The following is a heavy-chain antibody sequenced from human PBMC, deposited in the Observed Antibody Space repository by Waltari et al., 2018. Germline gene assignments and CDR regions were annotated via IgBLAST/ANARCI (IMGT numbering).Heavy chain of an antibody. V-gene: IGHV3-30*04. J-gene: IGHJ6*02. D-gene: IGHD2-2*01. Sequence: QVQLVESGGGVVQPGRSLRLSCAASEFTFSSYAMHWVRQAPGKGLAWVAVISYNARNISYVDSVKGRFTISRHNSKKTLFLQMNSLRDEDTAIYYCARDYCDRTNCHGMDVWGQGTAVTVSS. CDR1: EFTFSSYA. CDR3: ARDYCDRTNCHGMDV. CDR2: ISYNARNI.